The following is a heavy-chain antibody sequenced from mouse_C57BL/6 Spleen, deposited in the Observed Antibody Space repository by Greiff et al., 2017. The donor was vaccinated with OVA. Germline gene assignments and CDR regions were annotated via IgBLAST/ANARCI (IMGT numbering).Heavy chain of an antibody. CDR1: GFNIKDDY. CDR2: IDPENGDT. CDR3: TTGGYSNPFMDY. V-gene: IGHV14-4*01. J-gene: IGHJ4*01. D-gene: IGHD2-5*01. Sequence: DVKLQESGAELVRPGASVKLSCTASGFNIKDDYMHWVKQRPEQGLEWIGWIDPENGDTEYASKFQGKATITADTSSNTAYLQLSSLTSEDTAVYYCTTGGYSNPFMDYWGQGTSVTVSS.